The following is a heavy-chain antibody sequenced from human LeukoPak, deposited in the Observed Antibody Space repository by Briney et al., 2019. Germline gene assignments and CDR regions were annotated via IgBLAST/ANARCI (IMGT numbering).Heavy chain of an antibody. Sequence: SETLSLTCTVSGVSISSSSYYWGWIRRRPGKGLEWIGSIYYSGSTYYNESLKRRVTISVDTSKNQFSLKLSSVTAADTAVYYCARGQARLAWFDPWGQGTLVTVSS. V-gene: IGHV4-39*01. J-gene: IGHJ5*02. D-gene: IGHD6-19*01. CDR2: IYYSGST. CDR1: GVSISSSSYY. CDR3: ARGQARLAWFDP.